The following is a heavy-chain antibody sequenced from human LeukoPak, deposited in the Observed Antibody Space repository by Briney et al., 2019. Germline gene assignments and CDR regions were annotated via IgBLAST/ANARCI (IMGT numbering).Heavy chain of an antibody. CDR1: GGSISSYY. D-gene: IGHD6-19*01. CDR2: IYISGSGST. V-gene: IGHV4-4*07. J-gene: IGHJ6*03. Sequence: SETLSLTCTVSGGSISSYYWSWIRQPAGKGLEWIGRIYISGSGSTNYNPSLKSRVTMSVDTSKNQFSLKLSSVTAADTAVYYCARDKRVAVAGTYIYYYYMDVWGNGTTVTISS. CDR3: ARDKRVAVAGTYIYYYYMDV.